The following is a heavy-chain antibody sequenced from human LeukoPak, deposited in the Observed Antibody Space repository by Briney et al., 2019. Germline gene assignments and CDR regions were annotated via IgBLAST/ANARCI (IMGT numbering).Heavy chain of an antibody. CDR2: INYNGVT. V-gene: IGHV4-31*03. CDR3: ARSDYVWGNYRPIPDY. D-gene: IGHD3-16*02. Sequence: TLSLTCTVAGGSTSSGGYYWSWIRQHPGKGLEWIGYINYNGVTYYIPSLKSRLTISVVDTSKNQFSLRLNSVTVADTAVYYCARSDYVWGNYRPIPDYWGQGTLVTVSS. CDR1: GGSTSSGGYY. J-gene: IGHJ4*02.